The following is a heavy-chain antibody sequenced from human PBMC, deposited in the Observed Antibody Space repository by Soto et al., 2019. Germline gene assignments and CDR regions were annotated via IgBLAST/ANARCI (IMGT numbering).Heavy chain of an antibody. CDR2: ISGSGGST. Sequence: EAHLLESGGGLVQPGGSLRVSCTASGFNLSNYAMSWVRQVQGRGLEWISGISGSGGSTNYADSVKGRFTISRDKAENTLYLQMNSLRAEDTAVYYCASGAPPEGALFFGPFDYWGQGALVNVSS. V-gene: IGHV3-23*01. D-gene: IGHD3-10*01. J-gene: IGHJ4*02. CDR1: GFNLSNYA. CDR3: ASGAPPEGALFFGPFDY.